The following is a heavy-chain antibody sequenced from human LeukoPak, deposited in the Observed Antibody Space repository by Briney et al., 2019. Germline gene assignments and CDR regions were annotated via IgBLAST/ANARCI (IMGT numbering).Heavy chain of an antibody. CDR1: GGSISSYY. V-gene: IGHV4-59*01. CDR3: ASSTAMIYYFDY. D-gene: IGHD5-18*01. Sequence: KPSETLSLTCTVSGGSISSYYWSWIRQPPGKGLEWIGYIYYSGSTNYNPSLKSRVTISVDTSKNQFSLKLSSVTAADTAVYYCASSTAMIYYFDYWGQGTLVTVSS. CDR2: IYYSGST. J-gene: IGHJ4*02.